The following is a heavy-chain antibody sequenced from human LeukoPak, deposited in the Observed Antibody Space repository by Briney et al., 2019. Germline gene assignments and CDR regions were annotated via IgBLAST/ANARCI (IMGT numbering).Heavy chain of an antibody. D-gene: IGHD6-19*01. CDR1: GYTFTGYY. CDR2: INPSGGST. J-gene: IGHJ3*02. Sequence: ASVKVSCKASGYTFTGYYMHWVRQAPGQGLEWMGIINPSGGSTSYAQKFQGRVTMTRDTSTSTVYMELSSLRSEDTAVYYCARDLWSVAVAGGDAFDIWGQGTLVTVSS. CDR3: ARDLWSVAVAGGDAFDI. V-gene: IGHV1-46*01.